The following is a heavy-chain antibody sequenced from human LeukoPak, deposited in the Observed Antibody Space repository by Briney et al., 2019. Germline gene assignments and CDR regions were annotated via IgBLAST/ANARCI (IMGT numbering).Heavy chain of an antibody. V-gene: IGHV1-18*01. D-gene: IGHD3-22*01. CDR2: ISAYNGNT. CDR3: ARSYYYDSSGYYQFDP. Sequence: ASVKVSCKASGYTFTSYGISWVRQAPGQGLEWMGWISAYNGNTNYAQKLQGRVTMTTDTSTSTAYMELKSLRSDDTAVYYCARSYYYDSSGYYQFDPWGQGTQVTVAS. CDR1: GYTFTSYG. J-gene: IGHJ5*02.